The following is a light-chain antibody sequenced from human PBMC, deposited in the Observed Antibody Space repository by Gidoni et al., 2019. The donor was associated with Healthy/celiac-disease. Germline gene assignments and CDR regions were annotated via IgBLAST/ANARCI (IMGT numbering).Light chain of an antibody. V-gene: IGKV4-1*01. J-gene: IGKJ1*01. Sequence: DIVMTQSTDSLAVSLGERATINCKSSQSVLYSSNNKNYLAWYQQKPGQPPKLLIYWASTRESGVPDRFSGSGSGTDFTLTISSLQAEDVAVYYCQQYYSTPRTFGQGPRWKSN. CDR3: QQYYSTPRT. CDR2: WAS. CDR1: QSVLYSSNNKNY.